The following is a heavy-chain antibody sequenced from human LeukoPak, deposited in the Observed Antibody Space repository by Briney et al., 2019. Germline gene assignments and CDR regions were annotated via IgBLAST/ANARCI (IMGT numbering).Heavy chain of an antibody. Sequence: SETLSLTCAVYGGSFSGYYWSWIRQPPGKGLEWIGEINHSGSTNYNPSLKSRVTISVDTSTNQFSLKLSSVTAADTAVYYCAREGVVAVAGTGAFDIWGQGTMVTVSS. V-gene: IGHV4-34*01. CDR1: GGSFSGYY. CDR2: INHSGST. D-gene: IGHD6-19*01. CDR3: AREGVVAVAGTGAFDI. J-gene: IGHJ3*02.